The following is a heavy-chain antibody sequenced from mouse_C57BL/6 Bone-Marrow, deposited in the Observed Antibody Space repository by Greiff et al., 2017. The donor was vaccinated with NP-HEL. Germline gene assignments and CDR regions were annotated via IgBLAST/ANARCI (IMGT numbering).Heavy chain of an antibody. J-gene: IGHJ4*01. CDR1: GIDFSRYW. Sequence: SASGIDFSRYWMSWVRRAPGKGLEWIGEINPDSSTINYAPSLKDKFIISRDNAKNTLYLQMSKVRSEDTALYYCARKEDYGSRMDYWGQGTSVTVSS. CDR2: INPDSSTI. D-gene: IGHD1-1*01. CDR3: ARKEDYGSRMDY. V-gene: IGHV4-1*01.